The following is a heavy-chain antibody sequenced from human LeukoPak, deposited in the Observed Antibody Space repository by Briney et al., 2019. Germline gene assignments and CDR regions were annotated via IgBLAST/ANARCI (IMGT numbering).Heavy chain of an antibody. V-gene: IGHV3-23*01. CDR3: AGHYGDLRRPLDY. J-gene: IGHJ4*02. CDR1: GFTFSSYA. D-gene: IGHD4-17*01. Sequence: GGSLRLSCAASGFTFSSYAMSWVRQAPGKGLEWVSAISGSGGSTYYADSVKGRFTISRDNSKNTLYLQMNSLRAEDTAVYYCAGHYGDLRRPLDYWGQGTLVTVSS. CDR2: ISGSGGST.